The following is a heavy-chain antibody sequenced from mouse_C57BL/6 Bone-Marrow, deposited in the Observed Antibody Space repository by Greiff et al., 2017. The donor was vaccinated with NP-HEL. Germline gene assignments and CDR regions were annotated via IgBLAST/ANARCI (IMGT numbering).Heavy chain of an antibody. CDR3: TRASSAFYAMDY. J-gene: IGHJ4*01. Sequence: EVNLVESGEGLVKPGGSLKLSCAASGFTFSSYAMSWVRQTPEKRLEWVAYISSGGDYIYYADTVKGRFTISRDNARNTLYLQMSSLKSEDTAMYYCTRASSAFYAMDYWGQGTSVTVSS. D-gene: IGHD3-2*02. CDR1: GFTFSSYA. V-gene: IGHV5-9-1*02. CDR2: ISSGGDYI.